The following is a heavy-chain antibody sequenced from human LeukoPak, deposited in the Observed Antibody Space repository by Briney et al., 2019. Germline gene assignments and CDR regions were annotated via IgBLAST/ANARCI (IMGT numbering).Heavy chain of an antibody. V-gene: IGHV1-2*02. CDR1: GYTFTGYY. D-gene: IGHD3-9*01. CDR2: INPNSGGT. CDR3: AREVNYDILTGYNGY. J-gene: IGHJ4*02. Sequence: ASVKVSCKASGYTFTGYYMHWVRQAPGQGLEWMGWINPNSGGTNYAQKFQGRVTMTRDTSTSTAYMELSSLRSDDTAVYYCAREVNYDILTGYNGYWGQGTLVTVSS.